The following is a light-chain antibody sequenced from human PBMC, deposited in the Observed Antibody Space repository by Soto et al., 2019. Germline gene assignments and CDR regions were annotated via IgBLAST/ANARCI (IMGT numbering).Light chain of an antibody. CDR2: DVS. CDR1: SSDVGGYNS. CDR3: SSYTSSSTVV. J-gene: IGLJ2*01. Sequence: QSALTQPASVSGSPGQSITISCTGTSSDVGGYNSVSWYQQHPGKAPKLMIYDVSNRPSGVSNRFSGSKSVNTASLTISGLRAEDEADYYCSSYTSSSTVVFGGGTKLTVL. V-gene: IGLV2-14*03.